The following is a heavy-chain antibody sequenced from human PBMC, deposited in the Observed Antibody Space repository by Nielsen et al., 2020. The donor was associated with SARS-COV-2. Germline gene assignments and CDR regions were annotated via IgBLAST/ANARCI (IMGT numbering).Heavy chain of an antibody. CDR3: AKERAVRNPEFVLMVYEGWD. V-gene: IGHV3-9*01. CDR2: ISWNSGSI. D-gene: IGHD2-8*01. Sequence: GGSLRLSCAASGFTFDDYAMHWVRQAPGKGLEWVSGISWNSGSIGYADSVKGRFTISRDNAKNSLYLQMNSLRAEDTALYYCAKERAVRNPEFVLMVYEGWDWGQGTLVTVSS. J-gene: IGHJ4*02. CDR1: GFTFDDYA.